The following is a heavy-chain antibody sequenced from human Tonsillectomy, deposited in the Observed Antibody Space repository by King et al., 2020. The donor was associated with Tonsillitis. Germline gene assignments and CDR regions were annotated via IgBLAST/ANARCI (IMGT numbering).Heavy chain of an antibody. V-gene: IGHV3-11*01. CDR3: AGSKHGARFDY. CDR1: GFTFSDYY. Sequence: VQLVESGGGLVKPGGSLRLSCAASGFTFSDYYMTWIRQAPGKGLEWVSYISSSDSAIYYADSVKGGFTISRANAKNSPYLQMNIPRAEDTAVYYCAGSKHGARFDYWGQGTLVTVSP. J-gene: IGHJ4*02. CDR2: ISSSDSAI. D-gene: IGHD3-16*01.